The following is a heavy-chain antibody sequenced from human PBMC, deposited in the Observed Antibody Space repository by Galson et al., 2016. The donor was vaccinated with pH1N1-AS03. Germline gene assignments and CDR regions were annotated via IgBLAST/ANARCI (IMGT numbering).Heavy chain of an antibody. CDR1: GGSVITSNW. CDR3: ARSMANTVPYYFDY. CDR2: IYHSGST. Sequence: ETLSLTCAVSGGSVITSNWWSWVRQPPGRGLEWIGEIYHSGSTNYNPSLWSRVTISVDKSKNQFSLNLRSVTAADTAVYYCARSMANTVPYYFDYWGQGALVTVSS. J-gene: IGHJ4*02. V-gene: IGHV4-4*02. D-gene: IGHD4-11*01.